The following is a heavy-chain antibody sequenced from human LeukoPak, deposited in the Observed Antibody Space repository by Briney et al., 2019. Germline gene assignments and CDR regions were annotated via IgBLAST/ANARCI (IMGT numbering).Heavy chain of an antibody. CDR3: ARGDRVYGSSSSGLIDY. CDR2: INHSGST. V-gene: IGHV4-34*01. D-gene: IGHD6-6*01. CDR1: GGSFSGYY. J-gene: IGHJ4*02. Sequence: SETLSLTCAVYGGSFSGYYWSWIRQPPGKGLEWIGEINHSGSTNYNPSLKSRVTISVDTSKDQFSLKLSSVTAADTAVYYCARGDRVYGSSSSGLIDYWGQGTLVTVSS.